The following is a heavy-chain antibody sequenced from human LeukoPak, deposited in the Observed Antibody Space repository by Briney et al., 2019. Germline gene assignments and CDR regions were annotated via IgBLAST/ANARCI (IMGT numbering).Heavy chain of an antibody. CDR3: ARGSSSWYHVLDWFDP. Sequence: GGSLRLSCAASGFTFSSYWMSWVRQAPGKGLEWVANIKQDGSEKYYVDSVKGRFTISRDNAKNSLYLQMNNLRAEDTAVYYCARGSSSWYHVLDWFDPWGQGTLVAVPS. V-gene: IGHV3-7*03. CDR2: IKQDGSEK. J-gene: IGHJ5*02. D-gene: IGHD6-13*01. CDR1: GFTFSSYW.